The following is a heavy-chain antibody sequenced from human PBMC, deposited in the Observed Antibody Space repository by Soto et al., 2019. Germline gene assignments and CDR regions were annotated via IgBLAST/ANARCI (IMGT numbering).Heavy chain of an antibody. D-gene: IGHD3-9*01. CDR3: ARQYYDILTGPDY. CDR2: IYYSGST. V-gene: IGHV4-39*01. J-gene: IGHJ4*02. Sequence: SETLSLTCTVSGGSISSSSYYWGWILQPPGKGLEWIGSIYYSGSTYYNPSLKSRVTISVDTSKNQFSLKLSSVTAADTAVYYCARQYYDILTGPDYWGQGTLVTVSS. CDR1: GGSISSSSYY.